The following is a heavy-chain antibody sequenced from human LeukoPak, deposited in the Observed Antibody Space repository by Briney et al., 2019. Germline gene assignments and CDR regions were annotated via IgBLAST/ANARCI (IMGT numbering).Heavy chain of an antibody. CDR3: ARDLFPDYYGSGLDY. CDR1: GYTFTGYY. CDR2: INPNSGGT. D-gene: IGHD3-10*01. Sequence: GASVKVSCKASGYTFTGYYMHWVRQAPGQGLEWMGWINPNSGGTNYAQKFQGRVTMTRDTSISTAYMELSRLRSDDTAVYYCARDLFPDYYGSGLDYWGQGTLVTVSS. J-gene: IGHJ4*02. V-gene: IGHV1-2*02.